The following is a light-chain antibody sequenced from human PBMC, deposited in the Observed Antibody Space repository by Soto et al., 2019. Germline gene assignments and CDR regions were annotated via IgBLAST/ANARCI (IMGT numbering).Light chain of an antibody. CDR3: QAWDSSLV. J-gene: IGLJ2*01. Sequence: SYELTQPPSVSVSPGQTASMTCSGDKLGGKYVCWYQQKPGQSPVLVIYDDSKLPSGIPERFSGSNSRNTATLTISGTKAMGEADYHCQAWDSSLVFGVGAKLTVL. V-gene: IGLV3-1*01. CDR2: DDS. CDR1: KLGGKY.